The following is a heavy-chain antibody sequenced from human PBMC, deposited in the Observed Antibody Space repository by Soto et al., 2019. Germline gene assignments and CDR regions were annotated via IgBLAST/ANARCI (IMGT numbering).Heavy chain of an antibody. CDR3: ARDMGGYCSGGSCVHYYYYGMDV. CDR1: GFTFSSYA. CDR2: ISYDGSNK. V-gene: IGHV3-30-3*01. D-gene: IGHD2-15*01. Sequence: GGSLRLSCAASGFTFSSYAMHWVRQAPGKGLEWVAVISYDGSNKYYADSVKGRFTISRDNSKNTLYLQMNSLRAEDTAVYYCARDMGGYCSGGSCVHYYYYGMDVWGQGTTVTVSS. J-gene: IGHJ6*02.